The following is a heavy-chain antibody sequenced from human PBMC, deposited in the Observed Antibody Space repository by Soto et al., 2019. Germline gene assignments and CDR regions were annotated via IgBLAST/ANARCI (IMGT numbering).Heavy chain of an antibody. CDR3: AKPLGYCSSTSCSYYYYGMDV. V-gene: IGHV3-23*01. CDR2: ISGSGGST. CDR1: GFTFSSYA. Sequence: EVQLLESGGGLVQPGGSLRLSCAASGFTFSSYAMSWVRQAPGKGLEWVSAISGSGGSTYYADSVKGRFTISRDNSKNKLYLQMNSPRAEDTAVYYCAKPLGYCSSTSCSYYYYGMDVWGQGTTVTVSS. D-gene: IGHD2-2*03. J-gene: IGHJ6*02.